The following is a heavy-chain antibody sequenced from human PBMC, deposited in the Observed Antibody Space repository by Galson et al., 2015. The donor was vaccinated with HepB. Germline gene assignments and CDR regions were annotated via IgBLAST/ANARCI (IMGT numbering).Heavy chain of an antibody. CDR1: RFTFSKYW. D-gene: IGHD3-10*01. J-gene: IGHJ3*02. V-gene: IGHV3-7*03. CDR2: IKQDGTEK. Sequence: SLRLSCAASRFTFSKYWMNWVRQAPGKGLEWVANIKQDGTEKSYVDSVKGRLTISRDNAKSSLYLQMNSLTAEDTAMYYCVREGGGGAGTHYNDNDVFDTWGQGTMVTVSS. CDR3: VREGGGGAGTHYNDNDVFDT.